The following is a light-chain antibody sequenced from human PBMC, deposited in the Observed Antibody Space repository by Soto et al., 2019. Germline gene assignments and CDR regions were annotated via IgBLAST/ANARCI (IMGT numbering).Light chain of an antibody. CDR1: QTVSSNY. Sequence: EIVLTQSPGTLSLSPGERATLSCRASQTVSSNYLAWYQLKPGQAPSLLIYGASSRATGIPDRFSGSGSGTEFTLTISRLEPEDFAVYYCQQYGSSPWTFGQGTRWIS. J-gene: IGKJ1*01. CDR2: GAS. V-gene: IGKV3-20*01. CDR3: QQYGSSPWT.